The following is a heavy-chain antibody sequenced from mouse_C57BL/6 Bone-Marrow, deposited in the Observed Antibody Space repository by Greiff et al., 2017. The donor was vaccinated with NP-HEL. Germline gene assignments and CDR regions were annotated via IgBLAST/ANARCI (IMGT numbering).Heavy chain of an antibody. V-gene: IGHV1-50*01. CDR3: ARKAYYGRSYEFAY. J-gene: IGHJ3*01. D-gene: IGHD1-1*01. Sequence: QVQLQQPGAELVKPGASVKLSCKASGYTFTTYWMQWVKQRPGQGLEWIGEIDPSDSYTNYNQKFKGKATLTVDTSSSTANMQLSSLTSEDSAVYYRARKAYYGRSYEFAYWGQGTLVTVSA. CDR2: IDPSDSYT. CDR1: GYTFTTYW.